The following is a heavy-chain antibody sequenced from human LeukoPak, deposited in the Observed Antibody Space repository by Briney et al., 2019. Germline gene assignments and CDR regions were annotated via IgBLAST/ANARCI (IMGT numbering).Heavy chain of an antibody. CDR1: GLTLSGYA. Sequence: PGGSLRLSCAASGLTLSGYALHWVRQAPGKGLGWVAVISYDGSEKYYADSVKGRFTISRDDSKNTFSLQMNSLRGEDTAVYYCARDRIAAPSTDWFEHWGQGTLVTVSS. CDR2: ISYDGSEK. V-gene: IGHV3-30*04. D-gene: IGHD6-13*01. J-gene: IGHJ5*02. CDR3: ARDRIAAPSTDWFEH.